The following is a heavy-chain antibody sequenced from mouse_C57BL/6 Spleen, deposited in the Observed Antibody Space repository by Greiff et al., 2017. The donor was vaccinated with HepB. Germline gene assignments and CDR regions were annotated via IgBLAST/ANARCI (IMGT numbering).Heavy chain of an antibody. J-gene: IGHJ4*01. CDR3: ARGADYYGSSYEYYYAMDY. CDR1: GYTFTSYG. V-gene: IGHV1-81*01. Sequence: VKLQQSGAELARPGASVKLSCKASGYTFTSYGISWVKQRTGQGLEWIGEIYPRSGNTYYNEKFKGKATLTADKSSSTAYMELRSLTSEDSAVYFCARGADYYGSSYEYYYAMDYWGQGTSVTVSS. CDR2: IYPRSGNT. D-gene: IGHD1-1*01.